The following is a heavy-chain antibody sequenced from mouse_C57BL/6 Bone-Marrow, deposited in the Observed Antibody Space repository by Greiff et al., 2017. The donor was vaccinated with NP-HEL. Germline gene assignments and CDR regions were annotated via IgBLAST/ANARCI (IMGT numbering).Heavy chain of an antibody. CDR3: ARGWLLRGDY. CDR2: IYPRSGNT. D-gene: IGHD2-3*01. V-gene: IGHV1-81*01. Sequence: QVHVKQSGAELARPGASVKLSCKASGYTFTSYGISWVKQRTGQGLEWIGEIYPRSGNTYYNEKFKGKATLTADKSSSTAYMELRSLTSEDSAVYVCARGWLLRGDYWGQGTSVTVSS. CDR1: GYTFTSYG. J-gene: IGHJ4*01.